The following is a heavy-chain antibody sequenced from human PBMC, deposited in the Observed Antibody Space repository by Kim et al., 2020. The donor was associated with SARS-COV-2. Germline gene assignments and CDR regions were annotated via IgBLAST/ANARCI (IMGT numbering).Heavy chain of an antibody. Sequence: GGSLRLSCAGSGYTFSAYWMHWVRQAPGKGLVWVSRIQGDGTYTTYADSVKGRFSISRDNAKNTLYLQMNSLRAEDTAVYYCVRDYYFRLWGQGTLVTVSS. CDR3: VRDYYFRL. CDR1: GYTFSAYW. CDR2: IQGDGTYT. V-gene: IGHV3-74*03. J-gene: IGHJ1*01.